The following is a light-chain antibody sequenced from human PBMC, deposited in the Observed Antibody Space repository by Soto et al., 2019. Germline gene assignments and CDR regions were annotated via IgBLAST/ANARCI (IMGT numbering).Light chain of an antibody. CDR2: VNSGGSH. V-gene: IGLV4-69*01. Sequence: QSELTQSPSASASLGASVKLTCTLSSGHSNYAIAWHQQQPETGPRYLMKVNSGGSHIKGDGIPDRFSGSSSGAERYLFISSLQSEDEADYYCQTWGTGSASGGFGGGTQLTVL. J-gene: IGLJ7*01. CDR3: QTWGTGSASGG. CDR1: SGHSNYA.